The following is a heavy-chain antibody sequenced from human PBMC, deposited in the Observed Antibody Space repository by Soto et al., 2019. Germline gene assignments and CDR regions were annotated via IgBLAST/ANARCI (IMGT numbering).Heavy chain of an antibody. CDR1: GFTFSSYA. D-gene: IGHD4-4*01. CDR3: ARVPTVTRNPYYYYYGMDV. V-gene: IGHV3-30-3*01. Sequence: QVQLVESGGGVVQPGRSLRLSCAASGFTFSSYAMHWVRQAPGKGLEWVAVISYDGSNKYYADSVKGRFTISRANSKNTLYLQMNSLRAEDTAVYYCARVPTVTRNPYYYYYGMDVWGQGTTVTVSS. J-gene: IGHJ6*02. CDR2: ISYDGSNK.